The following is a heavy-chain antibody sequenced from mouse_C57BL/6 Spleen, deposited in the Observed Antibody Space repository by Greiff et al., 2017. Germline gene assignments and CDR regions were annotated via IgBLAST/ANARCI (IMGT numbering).Heavy chain of an antibody. CDR3: ARGDYGSSYEGY. D-gene: IGHD1-1*01. CDR2: IDPSDSYT. V-gene: IGHV1-69*01. CDR1: GYTFTSYW. Sequence: QVQLQQPGAELVMPGASVKLSCKASGYTFTSYWMHWVKQRPGQGLEWIGEIDPSDSYTNYNQKFKGKSTLTVDKSSSTAYMQLSSLPSEDSAVYYCARGDYGSSYEGYWGQGTTLTVSS. J-gene: IGHJ2*01.